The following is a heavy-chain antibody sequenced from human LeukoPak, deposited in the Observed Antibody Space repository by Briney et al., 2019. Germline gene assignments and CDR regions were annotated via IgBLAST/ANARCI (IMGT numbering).Heavy chain of an antibody. CDR2: IRYDGSNK. D-gene: IGHD2-2*01. J-gene: IGHJ4*02. CDR1: GFTFSSYG. V-gene: IGHV3-30*02. Sequence: PGGSLRLSCTASGFTFSSYGMHWVRQAPGKGLEWVAFIRYDGSNKYYADSVKGRFTISRDDSKNTLYLQMNSLRAEDTAVYYCAKDYSQFGSTSRPFDYWGQGTLVTVSS. CDR3: AKDYSQFGSTSRPFDY.